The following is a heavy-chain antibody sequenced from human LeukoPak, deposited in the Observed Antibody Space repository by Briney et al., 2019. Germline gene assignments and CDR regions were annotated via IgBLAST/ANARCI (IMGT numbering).Heavy chain of an antibody. V-gene: IGHV4-34*01. CDR1: GGSFSGYY. D-gene: IGHD3-22*01. CDR2: INHSGST. Sequence: SETLSLTCAVYGGSFSGYYWSWIRQPPGKGLEWIGEINHSGSTSYNSSLKSRVTISVDTSKNQFSLKLTSVTAADTAVYYCARGLDYYDSSGYRLPALGYWGQGTLATVSS. J-gene: IGHJ4*02. CDR3: ARGLDYYDSSGYRLPALGY.